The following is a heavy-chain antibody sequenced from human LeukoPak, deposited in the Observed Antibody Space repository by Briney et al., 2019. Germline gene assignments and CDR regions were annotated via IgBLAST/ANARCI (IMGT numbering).Heavy chain of an antibody. Sequence: PGGSLRLSCAASGFTFSSYAMSWVRQAPGKGLEWVSAISGSGGSTYYADSVKGRFTISRDNSKNTLYLQMNSLRAEDTAVYYCAKRASTTVTTPRYYFDYWGQGTLVNVSS. CDR2: ISGSGGST. V-gene: IGHV3-23*01. J-gene: IGHJ4*02. CDR1: GFTFSSYA. CDR3: AKRASTTVTTPRYYFDY. D-gene: IGHD4-17*01.